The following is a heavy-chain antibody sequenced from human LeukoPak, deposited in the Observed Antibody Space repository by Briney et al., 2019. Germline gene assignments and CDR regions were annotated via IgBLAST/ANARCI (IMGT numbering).Heavy chain of an antibody. CDR2: IYPGDSDT. D-gene: IGHD3-10*01. Sequence: GESLKISCKGSGYSFTSYWIGWVRQLPGKGLEWMGIIYPGDSDTRYSPSFQGQVTISADKSISTAYLQWSSLKASDTAMYYCARSSNYYGSGSYGAGVDYWGQGTLVTVSS. CDR3: ARSSNYYGSGSYGAGVDY. CDR1: GYSFTSYW. V-gene: IGHV5-51*01. J-gene: IGHJ4*02.